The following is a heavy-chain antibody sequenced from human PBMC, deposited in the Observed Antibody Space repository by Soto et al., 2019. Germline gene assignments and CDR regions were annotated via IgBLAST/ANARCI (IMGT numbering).Heavy chain of an antibody. J-gene: IGHJ6*02. Sequence: ASVKVSFKASGYTFTSYGISWVRQAPGQGLEWMGWISAYNGNTNYAQKLQGRVTMTTDTSTSTAYMELRSLRSDDTAVYYCARDGYYYGSGSYTHYYYYGMDVWGQGTTVTVSS. D-gene: IGHD3-10*01. CDR2: ISAYNGNT. V-gene: IGHV1-18*01. CDR3: ARDGYYYGSGSYTHYYYYGMDV. CDR1: GYTFTSYG.